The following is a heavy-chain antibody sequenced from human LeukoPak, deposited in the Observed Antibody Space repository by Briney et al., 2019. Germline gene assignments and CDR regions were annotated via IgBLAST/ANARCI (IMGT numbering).Heavy chain of an antibody. Sequence: SDTLCLTCAVYGGSFSGYYWSWIRQPPGKGLEWIGEINHSGSPNYNPSLMSRVTISVDTSKNQFSLKLSSVTDADTAVYYCARSPPNYDSSGYYDHFDYWGQGTLVTVSS. V-gene: IGHV4-34*01. CDR1: GGSFSGYY. D-gene: IGHD3-22*01. J-gene: IGHJ4*02. CDR3: ARSPPNYDSSGYYDHFDY. CDR2: INHSGSP.